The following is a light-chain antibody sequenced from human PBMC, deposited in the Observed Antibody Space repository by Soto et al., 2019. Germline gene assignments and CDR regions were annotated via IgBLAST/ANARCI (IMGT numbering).Light chain of an antibody. CDR2: GAS. V-gene: IGKV3-15*01. J-gene: IGKJ1*01. CDR1: QSVSSTY. Sequence: EIVLTQSPGTLSLSPGERATLSCRASQSVSSTYLAWYQQKPGQAPRLIIYGASTRATGIPARFSGSGSGTEFTLTISGLQSEDVAVYYCQQYDNWPRTFGQGTKVDIK. CDR3: QQYDNWPRT.